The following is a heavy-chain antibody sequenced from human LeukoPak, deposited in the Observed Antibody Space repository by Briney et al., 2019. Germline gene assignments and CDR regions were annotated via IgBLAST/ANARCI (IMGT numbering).Heavy chain of an antibody. CDR1: GFTFSSYS. D-gene: IGHD3-9*01. CDR2: ISSSSNYI. CDR3: ARDPQYYDILTGYYIPLLDY. J-gene: IGHJ4*02. Sequence: GGSLRLSCAASGFTFSSYSMNWVRQAPGKGLEWVSSISSSSNYIYYADSVKGRFTISRDNAKNSLYLQMNSLRAEDTAVYYCARDPQYYDILTGYYIPLLDYWGQGTLVTVSS. V-gene: IGHV3-21*01.